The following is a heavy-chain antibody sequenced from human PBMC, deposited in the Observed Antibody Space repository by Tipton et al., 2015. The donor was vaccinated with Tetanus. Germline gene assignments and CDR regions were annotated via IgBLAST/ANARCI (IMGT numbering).Heavy chain of an antibody. Sequence: TLSLTCAVSGGSISSGGYSWSWIRQPPGKGLEWIGYIYHSGSTYYNPSLKSRVTISVDRSKNQFSLKLSSVTAADTAVYYCARTNYAYYYDSSGYYPNHYFDYWGQGTLVTVSS. D-gene: IGHD3-22*01. J-gene: IGHJ4*02. CDR2: IYHSGST. CDR3: ARTNYAYYYDSSGYYPNHYFDY. CDR1: GGSISSGGYS. V-gene: IGHV4-30-2*01.